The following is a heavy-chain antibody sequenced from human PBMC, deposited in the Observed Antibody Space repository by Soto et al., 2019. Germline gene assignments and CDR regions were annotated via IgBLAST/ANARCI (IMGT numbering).Heavy chain of an antibody. D-gene: IGHD4-17*01. Sequence: GGSLRLSCEASGLTFRSYAMSWVRQAQGKGLEWVSAISGSGGSKYYADSVKGRFTISRDNSKNTLYLQMNSLRAEDTAVYYCAKDPYGDYDTGPWGQGTLVTVSS. CDR1: GLTFRSYA. J-gene: IGHJ5*02. CDR3: AKDPYGDYDTGP. V-gene: IGHV3-23*01. CDR2: ISGSGGSK.